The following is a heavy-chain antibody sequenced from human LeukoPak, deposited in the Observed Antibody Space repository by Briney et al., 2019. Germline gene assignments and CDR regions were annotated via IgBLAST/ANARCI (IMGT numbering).Heavy chain of an antibody. CDR1: GYTFTSYD. Sequence: GASVKVSCKASGYTFTSYDINWVRQATGQGLEWMRWMNPNSGNTGYAQKFQGRVTMTRNTSISTAYMELSSLRSEDTAVYYCARSRSYYYDSSGYSDYWGQGTLVTVSS. CDR3: ARSRSYYYDSSGYSDY. V-gene: IGHV1-8*01. D-gene: IGHD3-22*01. CDR2: MNPNSGNT. J-gene: IGHJ4*02.